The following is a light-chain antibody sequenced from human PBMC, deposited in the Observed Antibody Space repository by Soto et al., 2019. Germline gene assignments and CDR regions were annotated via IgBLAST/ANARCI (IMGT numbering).Light chain of an antibody. J-gene: IGLJ3*02. CDR1: SSNIGSNY. CDR3: AAWDDSLSGRV. Sequence: QSVLTQPPSASGTPGQRVTISCSGSSSNIGSNYVYWYQQLPGPAPKLLIYSNNQRPSGVPDRFSGSKSGTSASLAISGLLSEDEADYYCAAWDDSLSGRVFGGGTKVTVL. V-gene: IGLV1-47*02. CDR2: SNN.